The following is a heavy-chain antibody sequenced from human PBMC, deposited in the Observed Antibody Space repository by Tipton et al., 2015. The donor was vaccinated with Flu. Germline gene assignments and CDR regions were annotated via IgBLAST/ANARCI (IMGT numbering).Heavy chain of an antibody. D-gene: IGHD2-21*01. CDR2: ISGSGGST. CDR3: AKEGTYCGGDCYDAFDI. J-gene: IGHJ3*02. CDR1: GFTFSSYA. Sequence: SLRLSCAASGFTFSSYAMSWVRQAPGKGLEWVSAISGSGGSTYYADSVKGRFTISRDNSKNTLYLQMNSLRAEDTAVYYCAKEGTYCGGDCYDAFDIWGQGTMVTVSS. V-gene: IGHV3-23*01.